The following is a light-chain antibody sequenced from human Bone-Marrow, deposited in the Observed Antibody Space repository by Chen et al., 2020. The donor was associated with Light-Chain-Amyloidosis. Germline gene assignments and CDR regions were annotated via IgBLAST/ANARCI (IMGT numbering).Light chain of an antibody. CDR3: QQYGTSPLT. CDR1: QTMSSNY. Sequence: EIVLTQSPGTLSLSPGEGANLSCRASQTMSSNYLTWYQQKFGQAPRLLIYGSSSRATGIPDRFTGSGSGTDFTLTINRLEPEDFAMYYCQQYGTSPLTCGGGTKVEIK. J-gene: IGKJ4*01. V-gene: IGKV3-20*01. CDR2: GSS.